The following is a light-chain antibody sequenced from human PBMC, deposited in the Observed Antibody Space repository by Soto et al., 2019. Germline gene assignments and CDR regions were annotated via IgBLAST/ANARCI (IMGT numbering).Light chain of an antibody. CDR2: EVN. Sequence: QSVLTQPPSASGFPGQSVTISCTGTSSDVGGYNYVSWYQQQPGKVPKLMIYEVNKLPSGVPDRFSGSKSGNTASLTVSGLQAEDEADYYCTSYAGGNNVFGTGTKLTVL. CDR1: SSDVGGYNY. J-gene: IGLJ1*01. CDR3: TSYAGGNNV. V-gene: IGLV2-8*01.